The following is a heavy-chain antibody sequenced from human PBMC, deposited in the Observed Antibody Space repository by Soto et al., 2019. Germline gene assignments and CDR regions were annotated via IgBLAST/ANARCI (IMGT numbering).Heavy chain of an antibody. CDR3: ARDGGSGSYYDGLDV. J-gene: IGHJ3*01. D-gene: IGHD1-26*01. V-gene: IGHV3-53*01. CDR2: IYSGGST. CDR1: GFTFSSNY. Sequence: GGSLRLSCAASGFTFSSNYMSWVRPAPGKGLEWVSVIYSGGSTYYADSVKGRFTISRDNYKNTLYLPMNSLRAEDAAVYYCARDGGSGSYYDGLDVWGQGTMVTVSS.